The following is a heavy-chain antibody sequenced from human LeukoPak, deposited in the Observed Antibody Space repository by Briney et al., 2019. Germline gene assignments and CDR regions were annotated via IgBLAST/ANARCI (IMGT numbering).Heavy chain of an antibody. D-gene: IGHD4-11*01. J-gene: IGHJ4*02. Sequence: PGGSLRLSCAASGFTFSSSWMHWVCQAPEKGLEWVADIKCDGSEKYYVDSVKGRLTISRDNSNNTLYLQMNSLRAEDTAVYYCAKLTTSWGQGTLVTVSS. CDR1: GFTFSSSW. CDR3: AKLTTS. V-gene: IGHV3-52*01. CDR2: IKCDGSEK.